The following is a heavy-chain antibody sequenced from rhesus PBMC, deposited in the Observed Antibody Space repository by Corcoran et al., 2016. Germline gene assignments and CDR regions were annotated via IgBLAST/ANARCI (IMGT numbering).Heavy chain of an antibody. CDR1: GGSISSSYYS. V-gene: IGHV4-122*02. J-gene: IGHJ4*01. CDR3: ARESRQGSPCDY. CDR2: ISYKCST. Sequence: QVQLQESGPGLVKPSETLSLTCAVSGGSISSSYYSWSWIRQAPGKGLEWIGYISYKCSTRQNPAHKSRVTSARDTSKNHDSLKLSSGTAADTAVYDCARESRQGSPCDYWGQGVLVTVSS. D-gene: IGHD3-34*01.